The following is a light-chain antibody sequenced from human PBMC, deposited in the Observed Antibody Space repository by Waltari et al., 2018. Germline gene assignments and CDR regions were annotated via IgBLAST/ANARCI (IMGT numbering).Light chain of an antibody. CDR3: QQYNTYPAT. V-gene: IGKV1-5*03. Sequence: DIQMTQSPSSLSASVGDRVTIPCRASQRISYWLAWYQQKPGKAPKLLVYKPSSLESGVPSRFSGSVSGTEYTLTISSLQPDDFATYYCQQYNTYPATFGQGTKVEIK. CDR1: QRISYW. CDR2: KPS. J-gene: IGKJ2*01.